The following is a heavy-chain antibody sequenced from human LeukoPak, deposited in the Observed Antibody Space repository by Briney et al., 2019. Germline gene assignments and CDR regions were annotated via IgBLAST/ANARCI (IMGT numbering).Heavy chain of an antibody. CDR3: ARDPIAAAALNWFDP. V-gene: IGHV3-30*02. J-gene: IGHJ5*02. CDR1: GFTFSSYW. Sequence: GGSLRLSCAASGFTFSSYWMSWVRQAPGRGLEWVAFIRYDGSNKYYADSVKGRFTISRDNAKNSLYLQMNSLRAEDTAVYYCARDPIAAAALNWFDPWGQGTLVTVSS. CDR2: IRYDGSNK. D-gene: IGHD6-25*01.